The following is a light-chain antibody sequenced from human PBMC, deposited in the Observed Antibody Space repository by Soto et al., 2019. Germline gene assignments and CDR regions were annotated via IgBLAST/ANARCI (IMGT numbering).Light chain of an antibody. CDR2: WAS. J-gene: IGKJ2*01. Sequence: DIVMTQSPDSLAVSLGERATINCKSSQSVLYSSNNKNYLAWYQQRPGQPPKLLIYWASTRGSGVPDRFSGSGSGTYFTLTITSLQAEDVAVYYCQQYESTPPTFGQGTKLEIK. CDR3: QQYESTPPT. V-gene: IGKV4-1*01. CDR1: QSVLYSSNNKNY.